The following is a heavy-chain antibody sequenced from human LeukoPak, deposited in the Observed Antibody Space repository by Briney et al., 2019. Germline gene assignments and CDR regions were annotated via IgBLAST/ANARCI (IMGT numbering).Heavy chain of an antibody. CDR1: GFTFSSSW. D-gene: IGHD3-16*01. CDR3: WGPS. V-gene: IGHV3-74*01. CDR2: INSDGSIT. Sequence: GGSLRLSCAASGFTFSSSWMHWVRQVPGKGLVWVSRINSDGSITTYADSVKGRFTISRDNAQNTLYLQMNSLRADDTAVYYCWGPSWGQGTLVTVSS. J-gene: IGHJ5*02.